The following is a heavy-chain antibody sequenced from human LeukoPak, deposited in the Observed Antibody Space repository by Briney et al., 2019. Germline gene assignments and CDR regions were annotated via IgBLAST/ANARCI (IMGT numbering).Heavy chain of an antibody. V-gene: IGHV3-48*03. CDR1: GFTFSSYE. CDR3: ARGLGYSSDY. CDR2: ISSSGYTT. Sequence: GGSLRLSCAASGFTFSSYEMNWVRQAQGKGLEWVSYISSSGYTTYYADSVKGRFTTSRDNAKNSLYLQMNSLRAEDTAVYYCARGLGYSSDYWGQGTLVTVSS. J-gene: IGHJ4*02. D-gene: IGHD6-13*01.